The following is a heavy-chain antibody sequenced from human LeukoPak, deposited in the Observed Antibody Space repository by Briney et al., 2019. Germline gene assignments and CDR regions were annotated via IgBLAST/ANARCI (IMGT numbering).Heavy chain of an antibody. CDR2: INSNSGGV. CDR3: ARYLAAPYDAFDI. J-gene: IGHJ3*02. D-gene: IGHD2-15*01. Sequence: ASGKVSCKASGYTFTGYYMHWVRQAHGQGLEWMGWINSNSGGVHYAQNFQGRVTMTRDTSISTAYMDLTRLRYDDTAVYFCARYLAAPYDAFDIWGQGTMVTVSS. CDR1: GYTFTGYY. V-gene: IGHV1-2*02.